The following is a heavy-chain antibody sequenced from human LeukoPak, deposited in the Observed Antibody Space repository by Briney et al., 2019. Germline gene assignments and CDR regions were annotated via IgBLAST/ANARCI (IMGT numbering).Heavy chain of an antibody. D-gene: IGHD6-13*01. CDR3: ARAIAAAGYTNFDY. V-gene: IGHV1-8*02. Sequence: EASVKVSCKASGGTFSSYAINWVRQAAGQGLEWMGWMNPNSGNTFYAQKFQGRVTMTRDTSTSTVYMELSSLRSEDTAVYYCARAIAAAGYTNFDYWGQGTLVTVSS. J-gene: IGHJ4*02. CDR2: MNPNSGNT. CDR1: GGTFSSYA.